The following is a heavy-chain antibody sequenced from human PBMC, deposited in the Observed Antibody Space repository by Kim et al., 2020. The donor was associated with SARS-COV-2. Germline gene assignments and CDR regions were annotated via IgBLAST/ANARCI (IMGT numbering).Heavy chain of an antibody. Sequence: GGSLRLSCAVSGFTVSNNYMSWVRQAPGKGLEWVSVIYSGGSTDYADSVRGRFTISRDNAQNTLYLQMNSLRAEDTAMYYCARGPNDIGNWGQGTLVTVSS. CDR3: ARGPNDIGN. J-gene: IGHJ1*01. D-gene: IGHD2-15*01. CDR1: GFTVSNNY. CDR2: IYSGGST. V-gene: IGHV3-53*01.